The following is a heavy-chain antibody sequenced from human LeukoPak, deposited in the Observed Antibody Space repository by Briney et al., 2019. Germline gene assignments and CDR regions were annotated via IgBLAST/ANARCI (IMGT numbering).Heavy chain of an antibody. CDR1: GYTFTSYA. CDR3: ARDRRAVADTIDY. V-gene: IGHV1-3*01. D-gene: IGHD6-19*01. CDR2: INAGYCYT. J-gene: IGHJ4*02. Sequence: ASVKVSCKASGYTFTSYAIYWVRQAPGQRLEWMGWINAGYCYTKYSQKFQGRVSITRDTSASTAYMELSSLRSEDTAVYYCARDRRAVADTIDYWGQGTLVTVSS.